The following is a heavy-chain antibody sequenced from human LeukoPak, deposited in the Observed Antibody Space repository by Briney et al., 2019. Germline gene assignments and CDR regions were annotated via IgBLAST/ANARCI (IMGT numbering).Heavy chain of an antibody. J-gene: IGHJ4*02. CDR2: IIPILGIA. D-gene: IGHD3-22*01. Sequence: AASVKVSCKASGGTFSSYAISWVRQAPGQGLEWMGRIIPILGIANYAQKFQGRVTITADKSTSTAYMELSSLRSEDTAVYYCVLDYDGSGYYALSSFDYWGQGTLVTVSS. CDR3: VLDYDGSGYYALSSFDY. V-gene: IGHV1-69*04. CDR1: GGTFSSYA.